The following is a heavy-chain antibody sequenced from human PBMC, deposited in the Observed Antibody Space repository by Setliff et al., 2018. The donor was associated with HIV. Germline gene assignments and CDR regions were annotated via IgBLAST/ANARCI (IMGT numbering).Heavy chain of an antibody. J-gene: IGHJ4*02. CDR1: GASITSHY. V-gene: IGHV4-59*11. CDR3: AKGAGFYGDYTLDY. D-gene: IGHD4-17*01. Sequence: TLSLTCPVSGASITSHYWSWIRQSPGRELEWIGYIYSTGSTNYNPSLQSRVSISMDASKNKFSLKVTSVTSADTAVYYCAKGAGFYGDYTLDYWGQGNLVTVSS. CDR2: IYSTGST.